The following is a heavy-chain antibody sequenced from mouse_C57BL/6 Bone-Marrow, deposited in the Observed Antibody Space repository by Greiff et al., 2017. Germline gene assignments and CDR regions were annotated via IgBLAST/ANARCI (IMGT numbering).Heavy chain of an antibody. CDR2: FYPRSGNT. J-gene: IGHJ3*01. V-gene: IGHV1-81*01. CDR3: ARRGDLLWYPWFAY. D-gene: IGHD2-1*01. Sequence: VQLQQSGAELARPGASVKLSCKASGYTFTSYGISWVKQRTGQGLEWIGEFYPRSGNTYYNEKFKGKATLTADKSSSTAYMELRSLTSEDSAVYFCARRGDLLWYPWFAYWGQGTLVTVSA. CDR1: GYTFTSYG.